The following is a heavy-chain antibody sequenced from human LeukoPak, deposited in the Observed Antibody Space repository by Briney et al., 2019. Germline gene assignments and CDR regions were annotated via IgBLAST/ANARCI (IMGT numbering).Heavy chain of an antibody. J-gene: IGHJ4*02. D-gene: IGHD3-22*01. V-gene: IGHV4-39*02. Sequence: PSETLSLTCTVSGGSISSSSYYWGWIRQPPGKGLEWIGSIYYSGSTYYNPSLKSRVTISVDTSKNQFSLKLSSVTAADTAVYYCAREWLLRYYFDYWGQGTLVTVSS. CDR1: GGSISSSSYY. CDR3: AREWLLRYYFDY. CDR2: IYYSGST.